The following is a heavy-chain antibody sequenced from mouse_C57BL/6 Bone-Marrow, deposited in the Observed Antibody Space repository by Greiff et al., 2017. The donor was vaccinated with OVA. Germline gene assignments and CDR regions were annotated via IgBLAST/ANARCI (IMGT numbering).Heavy chain of an antibody. D-gene: IGHD1-1*01. CDR1: GFTFSSYA. J-gene: IGHJ2*01. Sequence: DVMLVESGGGLVKPGGSLKLSCAASGFTFSSYAMSWVRQTPEKRLEWVATISAGGSYTYYPDNVKGRFTISRDNAKNNLYLQMSHLKSEDTAMYYCARVYGSPYWGQGTTLTVSS. CDR2: ISAGGSYT. CDR3: ARVYGSPY. V-gene: IGHV5-4*03.